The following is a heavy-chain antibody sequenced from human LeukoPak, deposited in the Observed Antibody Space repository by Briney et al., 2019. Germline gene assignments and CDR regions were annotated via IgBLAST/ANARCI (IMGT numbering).Heavy chain of an antibody. J-gene: IGHJ3*02. CDR2: IYYSGST. CDR1: GGSISSYY. Sequence: SETLSLTCTVSGGSISSYYWSWIRQPPGKGLEWIGYIYYSGSTNYNPSLKSRVTISVDTSKNQFSLKLSSVTAADTAVYYCARVAVAGIHAFDIRGQGTMVTVSS. CDR3: ARVAVAGIHAFDI. V-gene: IGHV4-59*01. D-gene: IGHD6-19*01.